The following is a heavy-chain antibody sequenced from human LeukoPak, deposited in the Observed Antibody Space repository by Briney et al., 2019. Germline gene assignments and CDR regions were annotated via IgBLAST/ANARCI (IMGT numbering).Heavy chain of an antibody. CDR2: INPYNGDT. J-gene: IGHJ1*01. D-gene: IGHD3-10*01. CDR1: GYTFSDHY. CDR3: AREGRGSGH. V-gene: IGHV1-2*02. Sequence: ASVKVSCKTSGYTFSDHYVQWLRQAPGQGLEWMGWINPYNGDTSSSQKFQGRVTMTMDTSIATAYLELTGLTSGDTAIYYCAREGRGSGHW.